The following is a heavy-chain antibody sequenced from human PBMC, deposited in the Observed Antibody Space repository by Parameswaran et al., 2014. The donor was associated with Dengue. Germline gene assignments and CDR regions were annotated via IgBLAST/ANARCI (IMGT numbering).Heavy chain of an antibody. V-gene: IGHV3-72*01. J-gene: IGHJ4*02. CDR2: SRNKANSYTS. D-gene: IGHD3-22*01. CDR3: TEYYYDRSGRLFDY. Sequence: VRQAPGKGLEWVGRSRNKANSYTSNYAASVRGRFTISRDDSKNSLFLQMNSLKTEDTAVYYCTEYYYDRSGRLFDYWGQGTPVTVSS.